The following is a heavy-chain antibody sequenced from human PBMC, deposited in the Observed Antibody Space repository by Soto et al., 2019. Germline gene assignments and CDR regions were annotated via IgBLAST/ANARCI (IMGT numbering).Heavy chain of an antibody. V-gene: IGHV3-23*01. D-gene: IGHD3-22*01. J-gene: IGHJ4*02. CDR1: GFTFSSYA. CDR2: ISGCGGVT. Sequence: EVQLLESGGDLVQPGGSLRLSCAASGFTFSSYAMTWVRQAPGKGLDWVSGISGCGGVTDYADSVKGRFTVSRDNSKDMLYFQMNSMRAEDTAVYYCGRDFQFGNYDSTGYYRLDNWGQGTLVTVSS. CDR3: GRDFQFGNYDSTGYYRLDN.